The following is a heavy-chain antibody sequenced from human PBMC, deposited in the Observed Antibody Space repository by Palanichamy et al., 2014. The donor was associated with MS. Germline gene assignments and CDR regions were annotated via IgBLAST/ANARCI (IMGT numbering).Heavy chain of an antibody. J-gene: IGHJ4*02. D-gene: IGHD1-26*01. Sequence: EVQLVQSGTEVKKPGESLRISCEGSGFSFATYWISWVRQLPGKGLEWMGRIDPSDSYTDYSPSFQGHVTISADKSKSAAYLQWRRLEAADTAVYYCAGHPHSKWEVPAWDYWGQGTLLTVSS. CDR3: AGHPHSKWEVPAWDY. CDR2: IDPSDSYT. CDR1: GFSFATYW. V-gene: IGHV5-10-1*03.